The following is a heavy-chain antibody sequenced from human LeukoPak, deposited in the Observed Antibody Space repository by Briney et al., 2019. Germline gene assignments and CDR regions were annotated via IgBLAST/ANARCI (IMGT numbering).Heavy chain of an antibody. CDR2: IYPGDSDT. D-gene: IGHD3-10*01. Sequence: GESLKISCKGSGYSFTSYWIGWVRQMPGKGLEWMGIIYPGDSDTRYSPSFQGQVTISADKSISTAYLQWSSLKASDTAMYYCARPQNYYGSGSHVDYWGQGTLVTVSS. V-gene: IGHV5-51*01. J-gene: IGHJ4*02. CDR3: ARPQNYYGSGSHVDY. CDR1: GYSFTSYW.